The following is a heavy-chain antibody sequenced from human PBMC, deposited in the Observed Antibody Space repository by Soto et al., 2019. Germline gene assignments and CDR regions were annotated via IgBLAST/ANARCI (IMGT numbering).Heavy chain of an antibody. V-gene: IGHV3-33*01. Sequence: QVQLVESGGGVVQPGRSLRLSCAASGFTFSSYGMHWVRQAPGKGLEWVAVIWYDGSNKYYADSVKGRFTISRDNSKNTLYLQMNSLRAEDTAVYYCAREGGRRGNHAGYYFDYWGQGTLVTVSS. J-gene: IGHJ4*02. CDR1: GFTFSSYG. CDR2: IWYDGSNK. CDR3: AREGGRRGNHAGYYFDY. D-gene: IGHD2-15*01.